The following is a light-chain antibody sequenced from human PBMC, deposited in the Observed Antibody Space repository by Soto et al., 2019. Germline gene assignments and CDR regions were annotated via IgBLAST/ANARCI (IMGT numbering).Light chain of an antibody. CDR2: GAS. Sequence: EVVLTQSPATLSVSPGERATLSCRASLTLGTNLAWYQQRPGQAPRLLIYGASTRATGIPARFSGSGSGSEFTLTISSPQSDDFAVYYCQLYNKWPLFTFGPGTRVDNK. V-gene: IGKV3-15*01. J-gene: IGKJ3*01. CDR1: LTLGTN. CDR3: QLYNKWPLFT.